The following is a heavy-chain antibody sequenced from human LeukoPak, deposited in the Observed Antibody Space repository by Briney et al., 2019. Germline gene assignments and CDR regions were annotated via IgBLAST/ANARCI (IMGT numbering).Heavy chain of an antibody. D-gene: IGHD5-18*01. CDR3: AKTHTAMVPQTYYFDY. Sequence: GGSLRLSCAASGFTFSSYAMSRVRQAPGKGLEWVSAISGSGGSTYYADSVKGRFTISRDNSKNTLYLQMNSLRAEDTAVYYCAKTHTAMVPQTYYFDYWGQGTLVTVSS. J-gene: IGHJ4*02. CDR2: ISGSGGST. V-gene: IGHV3-23*01. CDR1: GFTFSSYA.